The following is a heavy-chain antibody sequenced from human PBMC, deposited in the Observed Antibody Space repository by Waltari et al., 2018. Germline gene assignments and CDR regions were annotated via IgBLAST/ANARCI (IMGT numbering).Heavy chain of an antibody. CDR1: GLTFRHYG. CDR2: IWYDGSNK. Sequence: QVQLVESGGGVVQPGRSLRLSCAASGLTFRHYGMHWVRQAPGKGLEWVAVIWYDGSNKYYADSVKGRFTISRDNSKNTLYLQMNNLRAEDTAVYYCATVVGDHYRASDWGQGTLVTVSS. CDR3: ATVVGDHYRASD. D-gene: IGHD4-17*01. V-gene: IGHV3-33*01. J-gene: IGHJ4*02.